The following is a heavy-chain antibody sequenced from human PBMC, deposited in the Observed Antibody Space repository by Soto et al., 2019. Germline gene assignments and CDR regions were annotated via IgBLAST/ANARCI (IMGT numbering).Heavy chain of an antibody. V-gene: IGHV3-23*01. CDR1: GFTFSNLA. Sequence: EVQLLESGGGLVQPGGSLRLSCTASGFTFSNLAITWVRQAPGKGLEWVSTIDAGGGSIHYADSVKGRFTISRDNSKNTLYLQMNSLRAEDTSVYYCAILNAASGSYWGQGSLITVSS. D-gene: IGHD6-25*01. CDR3: AILNAASGSY. CDR2: IDAGGGSI. J-gene: IGHJ4*02.